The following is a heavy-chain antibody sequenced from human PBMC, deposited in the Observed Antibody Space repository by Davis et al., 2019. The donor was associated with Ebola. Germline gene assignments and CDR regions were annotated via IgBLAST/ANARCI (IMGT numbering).Heavy chain of an antibody. CDR1: GFTFSSYA. V-gene: IGHV3-23*01. CDR2: ISGSGGSI. J-gene: IGHJ3*02. Sequence: PGGSLRLSCAASGFTFSSYAMSWVRQAPGKGLEWVSGISGSGGSIYNADSVKGRFTISRDNSRNTLYLQMNSLRAEDTALYYCAKVCSGTTVTKDALEIWGQGTMVTVSS. D-gene: IGHD4-17*01. CDR3: AKVCSGTTVTKDALEI.